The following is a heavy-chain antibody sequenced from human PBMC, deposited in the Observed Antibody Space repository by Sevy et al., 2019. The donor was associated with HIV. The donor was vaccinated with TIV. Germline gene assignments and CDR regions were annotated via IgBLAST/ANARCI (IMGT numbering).Heavy chain of an antibody. CDR3: ARALGNWGGL. V-gene: IGHV3-74*01. CDR1: EFTFSTYW. Sequence: GGSLRLSCTSPEFTFSTYWMHWVRQVPGKGLVWVSHIKTDGSVTHYADSVKGRLTIYRDNVKSTVYLQMNSLRVEDTAVYYCARALGNWGGLWGRGTLVTVSS. D-gene: IGHD7-27*01. J-gene: IGHJ4*02. CDR2: IKTDGSVT.